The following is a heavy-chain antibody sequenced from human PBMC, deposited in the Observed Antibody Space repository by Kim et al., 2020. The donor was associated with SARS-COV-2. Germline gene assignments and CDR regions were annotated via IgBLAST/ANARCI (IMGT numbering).Heavy chain of an antibody. V-gene: IGHV3-21*01. J-gene: IGHJ6*02. Sequence: YINYADSATGRLTIPKDNAKSSLFLQMNSLRVEDTGVYYCARFEGYGMDVWGQGTTVTVSS. CDR2: YI. D-gene: IGHD3-9*01. CDR3: ARFEGYGMDV.